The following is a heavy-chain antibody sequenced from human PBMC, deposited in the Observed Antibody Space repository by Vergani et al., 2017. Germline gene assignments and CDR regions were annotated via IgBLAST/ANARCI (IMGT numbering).Heavy chain of an antibody. Sequence: QVQLVQSGAEVKKPGASVKVSCKASGYTFTSYGISWVRQAPGQGLEWMGWISAYNGNTNYAQKFQGRVTMTRDTSISTAYMELSRLRSDDTAVYYCARDRFGKVATGRGFYGMDVWGQGTTVTVSS. V-gene: IGHV1-18*01. D-gene: IGHD5-12*01. CDR2: ISAYNGNT. CDR1: GYTFTSYG. J-gene: IGHJ6*02. CDR3: ARDRFGKVATGRGFYGMDV.